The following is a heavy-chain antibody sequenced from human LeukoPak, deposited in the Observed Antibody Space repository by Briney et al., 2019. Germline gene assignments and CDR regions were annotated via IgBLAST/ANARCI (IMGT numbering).Heavy chain of an antibody. CDR3: ARAHYDFWSGYQAGFDY. CDR1: GFTFSSYA. CDR2: ISSNGGST. D-gene: IGHD3-3*01. V-gene: IGHV3-64*01. Sequence: GRSLRLSCAASGFTFSSYAMHWVRQAPGKGLEYVSAISSNGGSTYYANSVKGRFTISRDNSKNTLYLQMGSLRAEDMAVYYCARAHYDFWSGYQAGFDYWGQGTLVTVSS. J-gene: IGHJ4*02.